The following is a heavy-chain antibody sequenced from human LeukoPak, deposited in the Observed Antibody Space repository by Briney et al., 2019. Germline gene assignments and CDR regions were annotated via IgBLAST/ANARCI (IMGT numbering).Heavy chain of an antibody. D-gene: IGHD1-1*01. CDR1: GGSISSGGYY. V-gene: IGHV4-30-2*01. Sequence: SGTLSLTCAVSGGSISSGGYYWSWIRQPPGKGLEWIGYIYHSGSTYYNPSLKSRVTIPVDTSKNQFSLKLSSVTAADTAVYYCASNERGGVDVWGKGTTVTVSS. CDR2: IYHSGST. CDR3: ASNERGGVDV. J-gene: IGHJ6*04.